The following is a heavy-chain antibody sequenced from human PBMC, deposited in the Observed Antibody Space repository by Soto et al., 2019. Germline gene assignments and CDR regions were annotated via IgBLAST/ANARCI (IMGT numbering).Heavy chain of an antibody. CDR3: AREYIKTLDY. Sequence: EVQLVQSGGGLVQPGGSLRLSCAASGFSFSNYWMSWVRQAPGKGLEWVANIKQDGSEKYYVDSVKGRFTISRDNAKNSLYLQMNSLRAEDTAVYYCAREYIKTLDYWGQGTLVTVSS. CDR2: IKQDGSEK. D-gene: IGHD5-12*01. J-gene: IGHJ4*02. CDR1: GFSFSNYW. V-gene: IGHV3-7*01.